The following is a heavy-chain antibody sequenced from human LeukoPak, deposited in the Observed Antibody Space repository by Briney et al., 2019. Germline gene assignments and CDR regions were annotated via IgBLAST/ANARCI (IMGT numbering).Heavy chain of an antibody. D-gene: IGHD6-19*01. CDR2: VYSSGST. J-gene: IGHJ4*02. Sequence: SETLSLTCTVSGGSISSYYWSWIRQPAGKGLEWIGRVYSSGSTNYNPSLKSRVTMSIDTSKNQFSLKLSSVTAADTAVYYCARDRSSGWYVVDYWGQGTLVTVSS. V-gene: IGHV4-4*07. CDR3: ARDRSSGWYVVDY. CDR1: GGSISSYY.